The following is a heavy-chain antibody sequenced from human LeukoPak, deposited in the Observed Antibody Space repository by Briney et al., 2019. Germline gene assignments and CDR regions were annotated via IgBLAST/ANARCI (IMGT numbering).Heavy chain of an antibody. CDR1: GGSFSGYY. V-gene: IGHV4-34*01. CDR3: ARVGGGYCSSTSCYELDY. CDR2: INHSGST. J-gene: IGHJ4*02. Sequence: SETLSLTCAVYGGSFSGYYWSWIRQPPGKGLEWIGEINHSGSTNYDPSLKSRVTISVDTSKNQFSLKLSSVTAADTAVYYCARVGGGYCSSTSCYELDYWGQGTLVTVSS. D-gene: IGHD2-2*01.